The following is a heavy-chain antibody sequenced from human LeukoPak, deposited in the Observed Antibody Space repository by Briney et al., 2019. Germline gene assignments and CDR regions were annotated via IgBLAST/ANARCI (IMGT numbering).Heavy chain of an antibody. D-gene: IGHD5-24*01. CDR3: AREGRDGRGWYYFDY. Sequence: SETLSLTCTVSGGSISSSSYYWGWIRQPPGKGLEWIGSIYYSGSTYYNPSLKSRVTISVDTSKNQFSLKLSSVTAADTAVYYCAREGRDGRGWYYFDYWGQGTLVTVSS. CDR1: GGSISSSSYY. V-gene: IGHV4-39*02. J-gene: IGHJ4*02. CDR2: IYYSGST.